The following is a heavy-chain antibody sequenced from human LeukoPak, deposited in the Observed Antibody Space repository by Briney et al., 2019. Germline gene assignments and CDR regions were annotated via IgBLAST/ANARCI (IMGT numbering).Heavy chain of an antibody. V-gene: IGHV1-69*05. CDR2: IIPIFGTA. CDR1: GYTLTELS. D-gene: IGHD2-2*01. J-gene: IGHJ6*03. CDR3: AREREEYCSSTSCYYMDV. Sequence: SVKVSCKVSGYTLTELSMHWVRQAPGQGLEWMGGIIPIFGTANYAQKFQGRVTITTDESTSTAYMELSSLRSEDTAVYYCAREREEYCSSTSCYYMDVWGKGTTVTVSS.